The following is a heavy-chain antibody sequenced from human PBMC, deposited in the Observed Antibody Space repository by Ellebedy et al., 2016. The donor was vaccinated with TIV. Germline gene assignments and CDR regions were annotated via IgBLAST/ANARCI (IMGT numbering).Heavy chain of an antibody. J-gene: IGHJ4*02. V-gene: IGHV4-34*01. CDR2: ITHSGST. Sequence: MPGGSLRLSCAVYGGSFSGYYWSWIRQPPGKGLEWIGEITHSGSTNYNPSLKSRVTISVDTSKNQFPLNLSSVTAADTAVYYCARGLARDYWGQGTLVTVSS. CDR1: GGSFSGYY. CDR3: ARGLARDY.